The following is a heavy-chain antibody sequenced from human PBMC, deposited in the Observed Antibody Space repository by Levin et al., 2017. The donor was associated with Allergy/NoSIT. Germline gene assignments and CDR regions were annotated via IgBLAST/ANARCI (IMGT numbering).Heavy chain of an antibody. J-gene: IGHJ3*02. V-gene: IGHV2-5*02. CDR2: IYWGDDK. Sequence: SGPTLVKPTQTLTLTCTFSGFSLSTSGVGVGWIRQPPGKALEWLALIYWGDDKRYSPSLKSRLTITKDTSKNQVVLTMTNMDPVDTATYYCAHRLYGLLWVGESPMGGAFDIWGQGTMVTVSS. CDR3: AHRLYGLLWVGESPMGGAFDI. D-gene: IGHD3-10*01. CDR1: GFSLSTSGVG.